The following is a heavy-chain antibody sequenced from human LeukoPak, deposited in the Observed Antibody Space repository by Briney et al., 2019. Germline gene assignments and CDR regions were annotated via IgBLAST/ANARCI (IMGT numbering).Heavy chain of an antibody. D-gene: IGHD2-15*01. CDR1: GYTFTSYG. Sequence: ASVKVSCKASGYTFTSYGISWVRQAPGQGLEWMGWISAYNDNTNYAQKLQGRVTMTTDTSTSTAYMELRSLRSDDTAVYYCARDVTSYYCSGGSCYSYFDYWGQGTLVTVSS. CDR3: ARDVTSYYCSGGSCYSYFDY. CDR2: ISAYNDNT. V-gene: IGHV1-18*01. J-gene: IGHJ4*02.